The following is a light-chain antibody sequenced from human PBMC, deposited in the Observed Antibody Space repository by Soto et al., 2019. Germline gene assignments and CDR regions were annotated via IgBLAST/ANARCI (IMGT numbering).Light chain of an antibody. CDR1: QSVGTY. V-gene: IGKV3-11*01. Sequence: EIVLTQSPATLSLSPGERATLSCRASQSVGTYLACYQQTAGQAPRLLIYDASNRATGIPARFSGSGSGTDFTLPISSLEPEDFAVYYCQQRINWPKYTFGRGTKLEIK. CDR3: QQRINWPKYT. CDR2: DAS. J-gene: IGKJ2*01.